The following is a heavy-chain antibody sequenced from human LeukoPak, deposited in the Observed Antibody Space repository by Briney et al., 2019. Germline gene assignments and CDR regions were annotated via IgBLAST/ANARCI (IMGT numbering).Heavy chain of an antibody. D-gene: IGHD5-24*01. CDR2: INHSGST. J-gene: IGHJ4*02. V-gene: IGHV4-34*01. CDR3: ARGMATHDY. Sequence: SETLSLTCAIYSESFSGYYWSWIRQPPGKGLEWIGEINHSGSTNYNPSLKSRVTISVDTSKNQFSLKLSSVTAADTAVYYCARGMATHDYWGQGTLVTVSS. CDR1: SESFSGYY.